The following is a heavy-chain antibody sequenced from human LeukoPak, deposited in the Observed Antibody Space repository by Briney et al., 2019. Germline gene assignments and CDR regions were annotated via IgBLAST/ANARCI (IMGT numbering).Heavy chain of an antibody. CDR1: GFTFSDYY. J-gene: IGHJ4*02. D-gene: IGHD5-18*01. V-gene: IGHV3-11*01. CDR3: ARGNSYGYQFDY. Sequence: GGSLRLSCAASGFTFSDYYMSWIRQAPGKGLEWVSYISTSGSSIYYADSVKGRFTISRDNAKNSLYLQMNTLRAEDTAVYYCARGNSYGYQFDYWGQGTLVTVSS. CDR2: ISTSGSSI.